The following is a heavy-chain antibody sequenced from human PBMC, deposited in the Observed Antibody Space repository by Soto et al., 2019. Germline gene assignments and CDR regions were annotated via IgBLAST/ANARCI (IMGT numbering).Heavy chain of an antibody. CDR2: ISYDGSNK. Sequence: GGSLRLSCAASGFTFSSYAIHWVRQAPGKGLEWLTFISYDGSNKYYGDSVKGRFTISRDNSKNTLYLQMNNLRAEDTAVYYCGGDSSGYYYPDVFDIWGQGTMVTVSS. CDR1: GFTFSSYA. CDR3: GGDSSGYYYPDVFDI. J-gene: IGHJ3*02. D-gene: IGHD3-22*01. V-gene: IGHV3-30-3*01.